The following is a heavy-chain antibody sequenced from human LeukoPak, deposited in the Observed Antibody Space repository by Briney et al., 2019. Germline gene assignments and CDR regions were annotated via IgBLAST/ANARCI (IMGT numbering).Heavy chain of an antibody. CDR1: GFTFDDYA. CDR2: ISWNSGSI. D-gene: IGHD2-2*01. J-gene: IGHJ6*02. CDR3: ARDCSSTSCLYYYYGMDV. V-gene: IGHV3-9*01. Sequence: GRSLRLSCAASGFTFDDYAMHWVRQAPGKGLEWVSGISWNSGSIGYADSVKGRFTISRDNAKNSLYLQMNSLRAEDTAVYYCARDCSSTSCLYYYYGMDVWGQGTTVTVSS.